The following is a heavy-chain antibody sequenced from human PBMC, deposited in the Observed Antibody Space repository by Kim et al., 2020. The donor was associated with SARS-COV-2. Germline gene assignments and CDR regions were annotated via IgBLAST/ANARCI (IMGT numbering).Heavy chain of an antibody. D-gene: IGHD6-6*01. CDR3: ASLSSSFAFDI. J-gene: IGHJ3*02. Sequence: SETLSLTCTVSGGSISSSSYYWGWIRQPPGKGLEWIGSIYYSGSTYYNPSLKSRVTISVDTSKNQFSLKLSSVTAADTAVYYCASLSSSFAFDIWGQGTMVTVSS. CDR1: GGSISSSSYY. CDR2: IYYSGST. V-gene: IGHV4-39*01.